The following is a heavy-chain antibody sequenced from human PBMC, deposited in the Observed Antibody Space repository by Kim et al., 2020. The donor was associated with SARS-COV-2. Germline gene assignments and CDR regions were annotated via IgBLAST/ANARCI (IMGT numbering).Heavy chain of an antibody. Sequence: YADSLKGRFTIARDNSKKPLHLQMNSLRAEDTAVYYCAKGGYSYGYYFDYWGQGTLVTVSS. V-gene: IGHV3-23*05. J-gene: IGHJ4*02. CDR3: AKGGYSYGYYFDY. D-gene: IGHD5-18*01.